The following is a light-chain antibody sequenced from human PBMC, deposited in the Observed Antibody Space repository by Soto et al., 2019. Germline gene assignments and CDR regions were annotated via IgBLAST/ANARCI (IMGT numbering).Light chain of an antibody. V-gene: IGLV2-14*03. CDR2: DVS. Sequence: QSALTQPASASGSPGQSITISCTGTSSDVGGYNYVSWYQHHPGKAPKLMIYDVSNRPSGVSNRFSGSKSGNTASLTISGLQAEDEADYYCSSYTSSSTYVVFGGGTQLTLL. J-gene: IGLJ2*01. CDR3: SSYTSSSTYVV. CDR1: SSDVGGYNY.